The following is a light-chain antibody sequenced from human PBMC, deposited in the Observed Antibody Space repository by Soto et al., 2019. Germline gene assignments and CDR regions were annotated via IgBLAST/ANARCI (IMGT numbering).Light chain of an antibody. V-gene: IGLV4-69*01. J-gene: IGLJ1*01. CDR1: SGHSSYA. CDR3: QTWGTGIRA. CDR2: LNSDGSH. Sequence: QLVLTQSPSASASLGASVKLTCTLSSGHSSYAIAWHQQQPEKGPRYLMKLNSDGSHSKGDGIPDRLSGSSSGAERYLTISSLQSADEADYYGQTWGTGIRAFGTGTKVTVL.